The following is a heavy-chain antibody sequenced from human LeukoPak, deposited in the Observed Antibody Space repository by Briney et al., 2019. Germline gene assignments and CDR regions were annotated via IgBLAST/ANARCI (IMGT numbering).Heavy chain of an antibody. CDR2: IIPIFGTA. CDR1: GGTFISYA. V-gene: IGHV1-69*05. CDR3: ARDSGLGYSSSLGDY. D-gene: IGHD6-13*01. J-gene: IGHJ4*02. Sequence: GSSVKVSCKASGGTFISYAISWVRQAPGQGLEWMGRIIPIFGTANYAQKFQGRVTITTDESTSTAYMELSSLRSEDTAVYYCARDSGLGYSSSLGDYWGQGTLVTVSS.